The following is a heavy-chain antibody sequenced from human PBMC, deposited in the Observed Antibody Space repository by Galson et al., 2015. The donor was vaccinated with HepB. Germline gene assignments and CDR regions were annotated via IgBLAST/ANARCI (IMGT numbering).Heavy chain of an antibody. CDR1: GFTFSSFG. D-gene: IGHD2-2*01. CDR3: ARDGVIPAARSGTWSGGFDS. V-gene: IGHV3-33*01. Sequence: SLRLSCAASGFTFSSFGMHWVRQAPGKGLEWVAAIWSDGRYKYYADSVKGRFTISRDNSKNTLYLQMNSLRAEDTAVYYCARDGVIPAARSGTWSGGFDSWGQGTLVTVSS. J-gene: IGHJ4*02. CDR2: IWSDGRYK.